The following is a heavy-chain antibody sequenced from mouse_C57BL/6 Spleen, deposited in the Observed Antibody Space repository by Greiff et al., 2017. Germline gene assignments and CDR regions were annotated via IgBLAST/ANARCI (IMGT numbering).Heavy chain of an antibody. D-gene: IGHD2-4*01. Sequence: QVQLKQSGPGLVAPSQSLSITCTVSGFSLTSYAISWVRQPPGKGLEWLGVIWTGGGTNYNSALKSRLSISKDNSKSQVFLKMNSLQTDDTARYYCARNDYDERGYYAMDYWGQGTSVTVSS. CDR2: IWTGGGT. CDR3: ARNDYDERGYYAMDY. J-gene: IGHJ4*01. V-gene: IGHV2-9-1*01. CDR1: GFSLTSYA.